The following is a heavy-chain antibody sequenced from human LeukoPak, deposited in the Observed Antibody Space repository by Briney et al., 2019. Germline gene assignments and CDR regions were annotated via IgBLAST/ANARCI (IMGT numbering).Heavy chain of an antibody. D-gene: IGHD4-17*01. V-gene: IGHV1-2*02. CDR1: GYTFTGYY. J-gene: IGHJ6*03. CDR3: ASHLAGTYGDYHYYYYYMDV. CDR2: INPNSGGT. Sequence: ASVKVSCKASGYTFTGYYMHWVRQAPGQGREWMGWINPNSGGTNYAQKFQGRATMTRDTSISTAYMELSRLRSDDTAVYYCASHLAGTYGDYHYYYYYMDVWGKGTTVTISS.